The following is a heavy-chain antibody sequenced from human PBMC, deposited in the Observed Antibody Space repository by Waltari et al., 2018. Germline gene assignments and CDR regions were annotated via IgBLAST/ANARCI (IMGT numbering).Heavy chain of an antibody. D-gene: IGHD3-3*01. CDR2: FYYSGST. Sequence: QVQLQESGPGQVKPSETLSLTCSVSGGSITNYYCTWIRQPPGKGLEWIGYFYYSGSTNYNPSLKGRVTLSVDTSKNQFSLRLTSVTAADTAVYYCATGLRLLDLDYWGLGTLVTVSS. CDR1: GGSITNYY. CDR3: ATGLRLLDLDY. V-gene: IGHV4-59*01. J-gene: IGHJ4*02.